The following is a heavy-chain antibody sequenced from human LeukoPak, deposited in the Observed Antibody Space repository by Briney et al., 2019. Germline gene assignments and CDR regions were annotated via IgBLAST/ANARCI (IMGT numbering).Heavy chain of an antibody. J-gene: IGHJ4*02. V-gene: IGHV3-33*06. CDR3: AKDPGGAAEVAH. CDR2: IWYDGSNK. Sequence: RPGRSLRLSCAASGFTFSSYGMHWVRQAPGKGLEWVAVIWYDGSNKYYADSVKGRFTISRDNSKNTLYLQMNSLRAEDTAVYYCAKDPGGAAEVAHWGQGTLVTVSS. D-gene: IGHD6-25*01. CDR1: GFTFSSYG.